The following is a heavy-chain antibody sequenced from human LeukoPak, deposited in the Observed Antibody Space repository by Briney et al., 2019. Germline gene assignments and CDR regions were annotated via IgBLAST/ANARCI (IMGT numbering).Heavy chain of an antibody. CDR3: ARDMRTMIVVSNWFDP. J-gene: IGHJ5*02. CDR1: GYTFTRYY. Sequence: ASVTVSCTASGYTFTRYYMHWVRQAPGQGREWMGWINPNSGGTNYAQKFQGRVTMTRDTSISTAYMELSRLRSDDTAVYYCARDMRTMIVVSNWFDPWGQGTLVTVSS. D-gene: IGHD3-22*01. V-gene: IGHV1-2*02. CDR2: INPNSGGT.